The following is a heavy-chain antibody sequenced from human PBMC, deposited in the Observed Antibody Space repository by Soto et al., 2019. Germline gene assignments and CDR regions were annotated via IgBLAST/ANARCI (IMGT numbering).Heavy chain of an antibody. CDR3: ARGSYDFWSDY. CDR1: GGSISSYY. CDR2: IYYSGST. Sequence: SETLSLTCTVSGGSISSYYWSWIRQPPGKVLEWIGYIYYSGSTNYNPSLKSRVTISVDTSKNQFSLKLSSVTAADTAVYYCARGSYDFWSDYWGQGTLVTVSS. D-gene: IGHD3-3*01. V-gene: IGHV4-59*01. J-gene: IGHJ4*02.